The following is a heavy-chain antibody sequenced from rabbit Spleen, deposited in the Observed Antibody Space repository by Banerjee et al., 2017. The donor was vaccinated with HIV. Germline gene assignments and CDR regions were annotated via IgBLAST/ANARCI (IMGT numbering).Heavy chain of an antibody. V-gene: IGHV1S47*01. CDR3: VSGASSIVYYSL. Sequence: QEQLEESGEGLVQPEGSLTLTCKASGFDFSSYGVSWVRQAPGKGLEWIRYIDLVSGSTYYSNRGNGRFSISSHNAQNTLYLQLNSLTVADTATYFCVSGASSIVYYSLWGQGTLVTVS. CDR2: IDLVSGST. CDR1: GFDFSSYG. D-gene: IGHD1-1*01. J-gene: IGHJ3*01.